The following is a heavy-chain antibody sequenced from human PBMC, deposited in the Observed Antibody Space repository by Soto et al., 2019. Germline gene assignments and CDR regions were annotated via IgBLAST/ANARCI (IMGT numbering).Heavy chain of an antibody. Sequence: AASVKVSCKASGGSFSSYAISWVRQAPGQGLEWMGGIIPIFGTANYAQKFQGRVTITADESTSTAYMELSSLRSEDTAVYYCARVVAVARTDWGQGTLVTVSS. CDR1: GGSFSSYA. CDR2: IIPIFGTA. V-gene: IGHV1-69*13. D-gene: IGHD6-19*01. J-gene: IGHJ4*02. CDR3: ARVVAVARTD.